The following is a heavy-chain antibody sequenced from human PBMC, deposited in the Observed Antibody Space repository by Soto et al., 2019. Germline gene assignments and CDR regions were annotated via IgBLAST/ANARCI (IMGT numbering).Heavy chain of an antibody. CDR1: GFTFSDYY. CDR3: VRGRGGD. V-gene: IGHV3-11*06. D-gene: IGHD3-10*01. CDR2: ISNSGTYT. J-gene: IGHJ4*02. Sequence: QAQLVESGGDLVKPGGSLRLSCAASGFTFSDYYMTWIRQAPGKGLEWISYISNSGTYTNYADSVKGRFTISRDNAKNSLYLRMTGLRAEDTAIYYCVRGRGGDWGQGTLVTVSS.